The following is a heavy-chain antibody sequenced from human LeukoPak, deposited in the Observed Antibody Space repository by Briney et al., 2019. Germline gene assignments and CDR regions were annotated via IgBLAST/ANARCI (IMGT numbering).Heavy chain of an antibody. J-gene: IGHJ4*02. CDR2: XSXYNGNT. CDR1: XXXXXXYG. CDR3: ARDLRYCSSTSCYVLSY. D-gene: IGHD2-2*01. Sequence: ASVKVSCKASXXXXXXYGISWVRQAPXXXXXXXXXXSXYNGNTNYAQKLQGRVTMTTDTSTSTAYMELRSLRSDDTAVYYCARDLRYCSSTSCYVLSYWGQGTLVTVSS. V-gene: IGHV1-18*01.